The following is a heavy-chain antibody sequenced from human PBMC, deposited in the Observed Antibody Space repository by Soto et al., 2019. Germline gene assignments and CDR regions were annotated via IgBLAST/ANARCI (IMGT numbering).Heavy chain of an antibody. J-gene: IGHJ6*02. V-gene: IGHV1-2*02. CDR1: GYTFVDHY. Sequence: GASVKVSCKTSGYTFVDHYLYWVRQAPGQGLEWMGWINPRNGDKKYAQKFQGRVTMIRDTIITKTYMDLSALTSDDTAVYDYERGEVTRFEVMDVWGPGTMVTVSS. D-gene: IGHD3-9*01. CDR2: INPRNGDK. CDR3: ERGEVTRFEVMDV.